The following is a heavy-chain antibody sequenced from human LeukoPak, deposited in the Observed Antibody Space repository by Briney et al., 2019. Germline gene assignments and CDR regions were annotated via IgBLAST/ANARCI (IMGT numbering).Heavy chain of an antibody. D-gene: IGHD1-26*01. J-gene: IGHJ4*02. V-gene: IGHV3-23*01. CDR1: GFTFSSYA. CDR3: AKDGKWELLEGGYFDY. CDR2: ISGSGGST. Sequence: GGCLRPSCAASGFTFSSYAMSWVRQAPGKGLEWVSAISGSGGSTYYADSVKGRFTISRDNSKNTLYLQMNSLRAEDTAVYYCAKDGKWELLEGGYFDYWGQGTLVTVSS.